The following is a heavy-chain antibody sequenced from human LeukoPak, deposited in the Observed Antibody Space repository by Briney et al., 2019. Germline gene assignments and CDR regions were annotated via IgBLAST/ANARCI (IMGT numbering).Heavy chain of an antibody. CDR3: ARVNRALDY. V-gene: IGHV1-2*02. CDR1: GYTFNNYG. Sequence: ASVKVSCKASGYTFNNYGISWVRQAPGQGLEWMGWINPNSGDTNSAQKFQGRVTMTRDTSISTVYMEVSSLISDDTAVYYCARVNRALDYWGQGTLVTVSS. J-gene: IGHJ4*02. CDR2: INPNSGDT.